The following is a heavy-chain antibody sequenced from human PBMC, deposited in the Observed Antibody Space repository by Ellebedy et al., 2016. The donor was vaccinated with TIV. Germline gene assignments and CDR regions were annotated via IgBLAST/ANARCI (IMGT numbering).Heavy chain of an antibody. CDR3: ASRAEVGADTYFDY. CDR1: GYSFTSYW. Sequence: KVSXXGSGYSFTSYWIGWVRQMPGKGLEWMGIIYPGDSDTRYSPSFQGQVTISADKSISTAYLQWSSLKASDTAMYYCASRAEVGADTYFDYWGQGTLVTVSS. CDR2: IYPGDSDT. D-gene: IGHD1-26*01. V-gene: IGHV5-51*01. J-gene: IGHJ4*02.